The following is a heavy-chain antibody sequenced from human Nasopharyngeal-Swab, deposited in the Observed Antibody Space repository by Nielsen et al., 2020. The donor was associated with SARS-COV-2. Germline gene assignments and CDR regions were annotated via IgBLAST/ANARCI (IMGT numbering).Heavy chain of an antibody. J-gene: IGHJ4*02. CDR1: GFTFSDYY. CDR2: ISSSGSTI. D-gene: IGHD3-3*01. V-gene: IGHV3-11*01. CDR3: ARDRAIFGVETVGY. Sequence: GESLKISCTALGFTFSDYYMSWIRQAPGKGLEWVSYISSSGSTIYYADSVKGRFTISRDNAKNSLYLQMNSLRAEDTAVYYCARDRAIFGVETVGYWGQGTLVTVSS.